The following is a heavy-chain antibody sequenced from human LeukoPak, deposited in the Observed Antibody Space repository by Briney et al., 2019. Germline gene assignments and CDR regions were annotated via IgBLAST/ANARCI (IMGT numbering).Heavy chain of an antibody. J-gene: IGHJ3*01. D-gene: IGHD2-21*01. Sequence: GGSLRLSCAASGFTFSSHWMHWVRQAPGKGLVWVSCINTDGSSPTYADSVKGRFTISRDNAKNSLYLQMNSLRAEDTAVYYCAGLPVPWGQGTMVTVSS. CDR1: GFTFSSHW. CDR2: INTDGSSP. CDR3: AGLPVP. V-gene: IGHV3-74*01.